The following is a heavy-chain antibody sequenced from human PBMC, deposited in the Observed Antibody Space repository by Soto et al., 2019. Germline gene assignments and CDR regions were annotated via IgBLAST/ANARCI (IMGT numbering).Heavy chain of an antibody. V-gene: IGHV3-23*01. D-gene: IGHD1-26*01. Sequence: LRLSCAASGFTFSNYDMSWVRQAPGKGLEWVSSVSSSGSSTYYADSVKGRFTISRDNPKNTLYLQMSSLSAADTAVYYCARNNQWELPYFDYWGQGTLVTVSS. CDR3: ARNNQWELPYFDY. CDR1: GFTFSNYD. J-gene: IGHJ4*02. CDR2: VSSSGSST.